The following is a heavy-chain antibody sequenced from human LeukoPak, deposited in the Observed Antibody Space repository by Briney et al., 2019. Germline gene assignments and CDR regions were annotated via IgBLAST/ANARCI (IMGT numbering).Heavy chain of an antibody. Sequence: SETLSLTCTVSGGSISSYYWSWIRQPPGKGLEWIGYIYYSGSTNYNPSLKSRVTISVDTSKIQFSLKLSSVTAADTAVYYCARGSDYDSWSGYPYYFDYWGRGTLVTVSS. D-gene: IGHD3-3*01. CDR2: IYYSGST. CDR1: GGSISSYY. CDR3: ARGSDYDSWSGYPYYFDY. J-gene: IGHJ4*02. V-gene: IGHV4-59*01.